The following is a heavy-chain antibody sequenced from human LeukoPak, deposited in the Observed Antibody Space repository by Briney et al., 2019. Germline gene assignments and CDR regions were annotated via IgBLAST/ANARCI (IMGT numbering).Heavy chain of an antibody. J-gene: IGHJ4*02. CDR2: IYYSGST. Sequence: SQTLSLTCTVSGGSISSGSYYWSWIRQPPGKGLEWIGYIYYSGSTNYNPSLKSRVTISVDTSKNQFSLKLSSVTAADTAVYYCARHNGGRPIDYWGQGTLVTVSS. V-gene: IGHV4-61*01. D-gene: IGHD2-8*01. CDR1: GGSISSGSYY. CDR3: ARHNGGRPIDY.